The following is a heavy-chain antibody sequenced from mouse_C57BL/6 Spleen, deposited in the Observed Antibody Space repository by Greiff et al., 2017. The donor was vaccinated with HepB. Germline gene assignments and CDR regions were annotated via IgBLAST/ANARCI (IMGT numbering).Heavy chain of an antibody. CDR1: GFNIKDYY. D-gene: IGHD1-1*01. CDR3: ARGRITTVVARSFDY. V-gene: IGHV14-2*01. CDR2: IDPEDGET. J-gene: IGHJ2*01. Sequence: SGAELVKPGASVKLSCTASGFNIKDYYMHWVKQRTEQGLEWIGRIDPEDGETKYAPKFQGKATITADTSSNTAYLQLSSLTSEDTAVYYCARGRITTVVARSFDYWGQGTTLTVSS.